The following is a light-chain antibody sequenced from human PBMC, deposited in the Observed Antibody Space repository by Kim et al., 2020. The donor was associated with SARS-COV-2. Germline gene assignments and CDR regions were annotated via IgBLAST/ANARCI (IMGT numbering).Light chain of an antibody. CDR2: GAS. CDR3: QQGYSSPQIT. CDR1: QDIRND. V-gene: IGKV1-17*01. J-gene: IGKJ5*01. Sequence: SVGDRVTITCRASQDIRNDLGWYQQNPGRAPKRLIYGASSLQSGVPSRFSGSGSGTEFTLTISSVQPEDFATYYCQQGYSSPQITFGQGTRLEIK.